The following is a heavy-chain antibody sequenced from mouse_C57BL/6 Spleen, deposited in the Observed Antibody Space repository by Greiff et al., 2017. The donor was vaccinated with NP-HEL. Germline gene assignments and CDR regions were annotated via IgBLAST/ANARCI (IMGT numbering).Heavy chain of an antibody. V-gene: IGHV1-52*01. CDR3: ASGYYPTMGY. CDR1: GYTFTSYW. CDR2: IDPSDSET. Sequence: VQLQQPGAELVRPGSSVKLSCKASGYTFTSYWMHWVKQRPIQGLEWIGNIDPSDSETHYNQKFKDKATLTVDKSSSTAYMQLSSLTSEDSAVYYCASGYYPTMGYWGQGTTLTVSS. D-gene: IGHD2-12*01. J-gene: IGHJ2*01.